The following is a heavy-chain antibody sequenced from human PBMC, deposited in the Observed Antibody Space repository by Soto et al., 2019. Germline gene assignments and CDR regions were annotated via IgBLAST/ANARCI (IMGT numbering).Heavy chain of an antibody. Sequence: QMQLVQSGAEVKRPGASVRVSCKSSGYTFTSFYIHWVRQAPGQGLEWMGIINPSGGITNFAQRLRGRVTMTRERSANTRYMELSSLKSDDTAVYYCASSPAFSSSWYGIPPDPSHGMDVWGQGTTVTVS. CDR3: ASSPAFSSSWYGIPPDPSHGMDV. J-gene: IGHJ6*02. CDR1: GYTFTSFY. V-gene: IGHV1-46*04. CDR2: INPSGGIT. D-gene: IGHD6-13*01.